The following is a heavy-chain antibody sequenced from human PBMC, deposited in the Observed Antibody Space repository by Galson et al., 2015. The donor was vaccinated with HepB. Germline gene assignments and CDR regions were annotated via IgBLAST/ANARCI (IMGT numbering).Heavy chain of an antibody. CDR1: GGTFSSYA. Sequence: SVKVSCKASGGTFSSYAISWVRQAPGQGLEWMGWISTYSGNTYYAQKLQGRVTMTTDTSTSTAYMELGSLRSDDTAVYYCARRSFYNLGENDYWGQGTLVTVSS. D-gene: IGHD3-10*01. V-gene: IGHV1-18*01. J-gene: IGHJ4*02. CDR3: ARRSFYNLGENDY. CDR2: ISTYSGNT.